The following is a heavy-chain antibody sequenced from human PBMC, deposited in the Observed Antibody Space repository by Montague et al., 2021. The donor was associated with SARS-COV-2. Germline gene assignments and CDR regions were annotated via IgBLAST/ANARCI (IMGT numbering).Heavy chain of an antibody. D-gene: IGHD3-10*01. V-gene: IGHV4-34*01. CDR1: GGSFSGYY. Sequence: SAPLSLPFSFSGGSFSGYYWSWIRQPPGKGLEWIGEINHSGSTNYNPSLKSRVTISVDTSKNQFSLKLSSVTAADTAVYYCARGSGVYYYYYYGMDVWGQGTTVTVSS. CDR2: INHSGST. CDR3: ARGSGVYYYYYYGMDV. J-gene: IGHJ6*02.